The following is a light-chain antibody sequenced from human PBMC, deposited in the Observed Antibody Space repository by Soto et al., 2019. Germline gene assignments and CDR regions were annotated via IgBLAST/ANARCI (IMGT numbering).Light chain of an antibody. CDR1: HSLSNTSY. CDR3: QQRSNWPPIT. J-gene: IGKJ5*01. V-gene: IGKV3-11*01. CDR2: DAS. Sequence: IVLTQSPGTLLLSPRERATLSCRASHSLSNTSYLAWYQQKPGQAPRLLIYDASNRATGIPARFSGSGSETDFTLTISSLEPEDFAVYYCQQRSNWPPITFGQGTRLEIK.